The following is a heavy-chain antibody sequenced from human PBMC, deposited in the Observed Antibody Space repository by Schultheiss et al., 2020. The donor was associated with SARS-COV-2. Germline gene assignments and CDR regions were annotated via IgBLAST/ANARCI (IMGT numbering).Heavy chain of an antibody. CDR1: GFSFSSYA. V-gene: IGHV3-23*01. CDR3: AKDYTIFGVVGDMDV. CDR2: ISGNGVTA. Sequence: GGSLRLSCEASGFSFSSYAMSWVRQAPGKGLEWVSAISGNGVTAYYADSVKGRFTISRDNSKNTLYLQMNSLRAEDTAVYYCAKDYTIFGVVGDMDVWGQGTTVTVSS. J-gene: IGHJ6*02. D-gene: IGHD3-3*01.